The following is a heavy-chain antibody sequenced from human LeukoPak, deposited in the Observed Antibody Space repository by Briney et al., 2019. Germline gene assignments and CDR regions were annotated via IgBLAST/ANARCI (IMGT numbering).Heavy chain of an antibody. Sequence: SETLSLTCTVSGGSISSYYWSWIRQPPGKGLDWIGDIDHSGSAHYNPSLKSRVTISVDTSNKQFSLNLHSVTAADTAVYYCARGFPSSSRWFDPWGQGTLVTVSS. V-gene: IGHV4-34*01. CDR2: IDHSGSA. CDR1: GGSISSYY. CDR3: ARGFPSSSRWFDP. J-gene: IGHJ5*02. D-gene: IGHD6-6*01.